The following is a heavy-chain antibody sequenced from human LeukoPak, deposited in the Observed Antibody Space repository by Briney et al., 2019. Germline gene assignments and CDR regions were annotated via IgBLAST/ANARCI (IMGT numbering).Heavy chain of an antibody. CDR2: ISYDGSNK. D-gene: IGHD5-18*01. J-gene: IGHJ4*02. V-gene: IGHV3-30*04. CDR3: ARSIFPLDSYGLGY. Sequence: PGGSLRLSCAASGFTFSSYAMHWVRQAPGKGLEWVAVISYDGSNKYYADSVKGRFTISRDNSKNTLYLQMNSLRAEDTAVYYCARSIFPLDSYGLGYWGQGTLVTVSS. CDR1: GFTFSSYA.